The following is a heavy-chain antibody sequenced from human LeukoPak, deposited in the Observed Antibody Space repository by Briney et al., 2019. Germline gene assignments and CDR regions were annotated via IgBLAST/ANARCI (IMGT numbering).Heavy chain of an antibody. CDR2: IKQDGSVK. CDR3: ARDTNGWNDY. V-gene: IGHV3-7*01. CDR1: GFTFSSYW. D-gene: IGHD2-8*01. Sequence: GGSPRLSCAASGFTFSSYWMTWVRQAPGKGLEWVANIKQDGSVKQYVGSVKGRFTISRDNAKNSLYLQMNSLRAEDTAVYYCARDTNGWNDYWVQGTLVTVSS. J-gene: IGHJ4*02.